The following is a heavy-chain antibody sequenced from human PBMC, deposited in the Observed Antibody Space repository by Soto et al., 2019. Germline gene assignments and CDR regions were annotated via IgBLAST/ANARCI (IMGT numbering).Heavy chain of an antibody. V-gene: IGHV1-8*01. CDR2: MNPNSGNT. CDR3: ARGKGGPARLFTDFDY. D-gene: IGHD6-6*01. CDR1: GYTFTSYD. Sequence: ASVKVSCKASGYTFTSYDINWVRQATGQGLEWMGWMNPNSGNTGYAQKFQGRVTMTRNTSISTAYMELSSLRSEDTAVYYCARGKGGPARLFTDFDYWGQGTLVTVSS. J-gene: IGHJ4*02.